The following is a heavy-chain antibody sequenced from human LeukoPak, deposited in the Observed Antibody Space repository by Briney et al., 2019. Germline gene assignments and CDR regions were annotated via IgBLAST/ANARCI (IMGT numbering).Heavy chain of an antibody. D-gene: IGHD3-10*01. CDR1: GFTFSSYA. CDR2: LSPSGGTT. Sequence: GGSLRLSCAASGFTFSSYAMSWVRQAPGKGLEWVSALSPSGGTTYYADSVKGRFTISRDNSKNTLYLQMNSLRAEDTAVYYCATREGSSGSYTIMDVWGKGTTVTVSS. V-gene: IGHV3-23*01. CDR3: ATREGSSGSYTIMDV. J-gene: IGHJ6*03.